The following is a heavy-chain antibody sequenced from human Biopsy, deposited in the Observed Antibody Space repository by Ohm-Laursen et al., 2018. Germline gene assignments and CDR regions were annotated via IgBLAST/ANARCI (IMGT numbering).Heavy chain of an antibody. D-gene: IGHD1-1*01. Sequence: SSVKVSCKAPGGTFSNYGVNWVRQATGQGLEWMGWMNPNTGNTGFAQKFQGRVTMTEDTSTDTAYMELSSLRSEDTAVYYCAADINVWNVNYWGQGTQVTVSS. CDR1: GGTFSNYG. J-gene: IGHJ4*02. CDR2: MNPNTGNT. CDR3: AADINVWNVNY. V-gene: IGHV1-8*02.